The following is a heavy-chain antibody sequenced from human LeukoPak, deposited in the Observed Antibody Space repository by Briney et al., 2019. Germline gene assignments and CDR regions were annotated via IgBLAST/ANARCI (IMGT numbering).Heavy chain of an antibody. CDR3: ARDISYYFDY. Sequence: SQTLSLTFAISGDSVSINSAAWNWVRQSPSRGLEWLGRTYYRSKCYNDNAVSVKSRITINPDTSKNQFSLQLNSVTPEDTAVYYCARDISYYFDYWGQGTLVTVSS. CDR2: TYYRSKCYN. V-gene: IGHV6-1*01. CDR1: GDSVSINSAA. J-gene: IGHJ4*02. D-gene: IGHD6-6*01.